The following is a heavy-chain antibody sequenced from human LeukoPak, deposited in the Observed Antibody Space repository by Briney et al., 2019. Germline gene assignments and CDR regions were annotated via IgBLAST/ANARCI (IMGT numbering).Heavy chain of an antibody. V-gene: IGHV1-2*02. D-gene: IGHD6-19*01. Sequence: ASVKVSCKASGYTFTGYYMHWVRQAPGQGLEWMGWINPNSGGTNYAQKFQGRVTMTRDTPISTAYMELSSLRSEDTAVYYCAREEGWSGDTDYYYYGMDVWGQGTTVTVSS. J-gene: IGHJ6*02. CDR1: GYTFTGYY. CDR2: INPNSGGT. CDR3: AREEGWSGDTDYYYYGMDV.